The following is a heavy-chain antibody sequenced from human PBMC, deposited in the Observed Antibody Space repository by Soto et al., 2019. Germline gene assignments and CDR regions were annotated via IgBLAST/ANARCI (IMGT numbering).Heavy chain of an antibody. CDR3: ARHRVAPEYSSSWYWCDP. V-gene: IGHV4-39*01. CDR2: IYYSGST. D-gene: IGHD6-13*01. Sequence: PSETLSLTCTVSGGSISSSSYYWGWIRQPPGKGLEWIGSIYYSGSTYYNPSLKSQVTISVDTSKNQFSLKLSSVTAADTAVYYCARHRVAPEYSSSWYWCDPRGQGTLVTVSS. CDR1: GGSISSSSYY. J-gene: IGHJ5*02.